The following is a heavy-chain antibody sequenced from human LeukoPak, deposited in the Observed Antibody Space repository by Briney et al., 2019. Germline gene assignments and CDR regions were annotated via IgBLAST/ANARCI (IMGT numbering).Heavy chain of an antibody. J-gene: IGHJ4*02. D-gene: IGHD6-19*01. CDR1: GFTFSSYA. CDR3: AKPSSGWYYFDY. Sequence: GGSLRLSCAASGFTFSSYAMSWVRQAPGKGLVWGSAISGSGGSTYYADSVKGQFTISRDNSKNTLYLQMNSLRAEDTAVYYCAKPSSGWYYFDYWGRGTLVTVSS. CDR2: ISGSGGST. V-gene: IGHV3-23*01.